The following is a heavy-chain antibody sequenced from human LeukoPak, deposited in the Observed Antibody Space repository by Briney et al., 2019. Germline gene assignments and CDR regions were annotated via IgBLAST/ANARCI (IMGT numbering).Heavy chain of an antibody. CDR3: ARAAEYYDSSGYQD. V-gene: IGHV3-23*01. J-gene: IGHJ4*02. CDR1: GFTFSSYA. D-gene: IGHD3-22*01. Sequence: GGSLRLSCAASGFTFSSYAMSWVRQAPGKGLEWVSDISGSGGSAYYADSVKGRFTISRDNSNNTVSLQMNSLRAEDTAVYYCARAAEYYDSSGYQDWGQGTLVTVSS. CDR2: ISGSGGSA.